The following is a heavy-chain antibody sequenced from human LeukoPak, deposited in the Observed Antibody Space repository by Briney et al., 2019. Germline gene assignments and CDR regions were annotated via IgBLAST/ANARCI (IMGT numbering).Heavy chain of an antibody. J-gene: IGHJ4*02. CDR1: GGSISSSSYY. D-gene: IGHD5-18*01. CDR3: ARDLGYTYGYTSFDY. Sequence: SETLSLTCTVSGGSISSSSYYWGWIRQPPGKGLEWIGSIYYSGSTYYNPSLKSRVTISVDTSKNQFSLKLSSVTAADTAVYYCARDLGYTYGYTSFDYWGQGTLVTVSS. V-gene: IGHV4-39*07. CDR2: IYYSGST.